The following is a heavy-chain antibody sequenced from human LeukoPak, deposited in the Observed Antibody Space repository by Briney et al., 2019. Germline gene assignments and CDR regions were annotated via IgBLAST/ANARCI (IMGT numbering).Heavy chain of an antibody. D-gene: IGHD3-3*01. V-gene: IGHV3-48*03. CDR3: ARTRYAFWSGYGVDIDY. CDR2: ISSSGSTI. J-gene: IGHJ4*02. Sequence: GGSLRLSCAASGFTFSSYEMNWVRQAPGKGLEWVSYISSSGSTIYYADSVKGRFTISRDNAKNSLYLQMNSLRAEDTAVYYCARTRYAFWSGYGVDIDYWGQGTLVTVSS. CDR1: GFTFSSYE.